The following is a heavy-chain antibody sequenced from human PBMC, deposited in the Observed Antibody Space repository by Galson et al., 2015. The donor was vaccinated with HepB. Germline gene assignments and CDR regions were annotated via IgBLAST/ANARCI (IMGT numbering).Heavy chain of an antibody. D-gene: IGHD2-21*01. J-gene: IGHJ2*01. CDR2: ISYDGGNK. CDR3: AKDPGLVGIPHWYFDL. V-gene: IGHV3-30*18. Sequence: SLRLSCAASGFTFSSYGMHWVRQAPGKGLEWVAVISYDGGNKYYADSVKGRFTISRDNSKNTLYLQMNSLRAEDTAVYYCAKDPGLVGIPHWYFDLWGRGTLVTVSS. CDR1: GFTFSSYG.